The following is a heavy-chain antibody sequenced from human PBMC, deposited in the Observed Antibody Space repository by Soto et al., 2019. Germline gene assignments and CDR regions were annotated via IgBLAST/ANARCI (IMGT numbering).Heavy chain of an antibody. Sequence: SETLSLTCTVSGGSISSSSYYWGWIRQPPGKGLEWIGSIYYSGSTYYNPSLKSRVTISVDTSKNQFSLKLSSVTAADTAVYYCARPGGVGWRSSKAFDIWGQGTMVTVSS. J-gene: IGHJ3*02. V-gene: IGHV4-39*01. CDR3: ARPGGVGWRSSKAFDI. CDR1: GGSISSSSYY. D-gene: IGHD3-16*01. CDR2: IYYSGST.